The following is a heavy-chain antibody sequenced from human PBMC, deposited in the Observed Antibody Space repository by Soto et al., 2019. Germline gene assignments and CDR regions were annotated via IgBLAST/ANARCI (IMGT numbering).Heavy chain of an antibody. V-gene: IGHV3-23*01. CDR3: AKPEEVVRGFDF. Sequence: GSLRLSCAASGLSFGHSAMSWVRQAPGKGLEWVAAISGTGGAAYYADSVKGRFTISRDNSRNTLFLQMNSLRVDDTAIYHCAKPEEVVRGFDFWGLGTLVTVSS. J-gene: IGHJ4*02. CDR1: GLSFGHSA. CDR2: ISGTGGAA. D-gene: IGHD3-10*01.